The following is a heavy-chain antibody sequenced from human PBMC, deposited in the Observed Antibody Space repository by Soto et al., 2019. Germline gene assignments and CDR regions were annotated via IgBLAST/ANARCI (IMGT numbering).Heavy chain of an antibody. V-gene: IGHV3-23*01. D-gene: IGHD6-19*01. CDR2: ISGSGFKK. CDR1: GFIFENFG. CDR3: AREDRSYSSGWSYYYYGMDV. J-gene: IGHJ6*02. Sequence: VVSLRLSCAASGFIFENFGMSWVRQAPGKGLEWISSISGSGFKKYYAVSVKGRFTISRDNSKNTLYLQMNSLRAEDTAVYYCAREDRSYSSGWSYYYYGMDVWGQGTTVTVSS.